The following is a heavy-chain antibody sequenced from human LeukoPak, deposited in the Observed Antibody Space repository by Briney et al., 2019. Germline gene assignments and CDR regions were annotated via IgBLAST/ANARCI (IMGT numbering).Heavy chain of an antibody. CDR1: GFTFSNDG. V-gene: IGHV3-33*06. CDR2: IWYDGSNK. Sequence: GGSLLLSCAASGFTFSNDGMHWVRPAPGKGLEWVAAIWYDGSNKYSGDSVKGRFTISKDNSRNTLFLQMNSLRAEDTAVYYCAKHIVGACGMDVWGQGTTVTVSS. CDR3: AKHIVGACGMDV. J-gene: IGHJ6*02. D-gene: IGHD1-26*01.